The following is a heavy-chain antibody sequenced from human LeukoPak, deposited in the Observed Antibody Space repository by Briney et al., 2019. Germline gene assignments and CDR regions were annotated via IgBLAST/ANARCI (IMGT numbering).Heavy chain of an antibody. CDR3: ARGHRITMIVVVITPYDY. V-gene: IGHV1-18*01. CDR2: ISAYNGNT. Sequence: ASVKVSFKVSGYTLTELSMHWVRQAPGKGLEWMGWISAYNGNTNYAQKLQGRVTMTTDTSTSTAYMELRSLRSDDTAVYYCARGHRITMIVVVITPYDYWGQGTLVTVSS. CDR1: GYTLTELS. J-gene: IGHJ4*02. D-gene: IGHD3-22*01.